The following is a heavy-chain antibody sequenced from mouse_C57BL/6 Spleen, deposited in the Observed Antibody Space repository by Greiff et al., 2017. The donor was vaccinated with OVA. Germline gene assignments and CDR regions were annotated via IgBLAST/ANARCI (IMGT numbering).Heavy chain of an antibody. V-gene: IGHV2-2*01. Sequence: VMLVESGPGLVQPSQSLSITCTVSGFSLTSYGVHWVRQSPGKGLEWLGVIWSGGSTDYNAAFISRLSISKDNSKSQVFFKMNSLQADDTAIYYCARNEDTTDPYYFDYWGQGTTLTVSS. CDR3: ARNEDTTDPYYFDY. CDR1: GFSLTSYG. CDR2: IWSGGST. D-gene: IGHD1-1*01. J-gene: IGHJ2*01.